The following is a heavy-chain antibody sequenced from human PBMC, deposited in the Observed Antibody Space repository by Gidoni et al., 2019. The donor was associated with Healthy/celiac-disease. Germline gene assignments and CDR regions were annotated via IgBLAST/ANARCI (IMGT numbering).Heavy chain of an antibody. CDR3: ASKIIEGSGSSTSPRYKWFDP. V-gene: IGHV4-34*01. Sequence: QVQLQQWGAVLFQPSETLSLTFSVYGGSFPGYSWSWIRQPPGKGMEWIEEINHSGSTNYKPSLKSRVTISVDTSKNQCSLKLSSVTAADTAVYYCASKIIEGSGSSTSPRYKWFDPWGQGTLVTVS. D-gene: IGHD3-10*01. J-gene: IGHJ5*02. CDR1: GGSFPGYS. CDR2: INHSGST.